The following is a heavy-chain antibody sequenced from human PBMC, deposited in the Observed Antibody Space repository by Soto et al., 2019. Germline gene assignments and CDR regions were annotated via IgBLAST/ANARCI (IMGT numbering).Heavy chain of an antibody. D-gene: IGHD4-4*01. CDR1: GFTFSTYV. V-gene: IGHV3-30-3*01. J-gene: IGHJ4*02. CDR3: ATINLAVTTIDH. Sequence: QVQLVESGGGVVQPGRSLRLSCAGSGFTFSTYVMHWVRQAPGKGLEWVAVISSDGSTNYYADSVKGRFTISRDNSTNTLYLQMSSLRPEATAVYHCATINLAVTTIDHWGQGPLVNVSS. CDR2: ISSDGSTN.